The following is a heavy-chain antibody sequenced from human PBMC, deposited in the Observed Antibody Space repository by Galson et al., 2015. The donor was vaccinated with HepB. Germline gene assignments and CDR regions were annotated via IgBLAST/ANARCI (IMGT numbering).Heavy chain of an antibody. CDR1: GFTLRSYW. CDR2: INSDGSST. J-gene: IGHJ4*02. V-gene: IGHV3-74*01. CDR3: ARESVEMATMIY. Sequence: SLRLSCAASGFTLRSYWMHWVRQAPGKGLVWVSRINSDGSSTNYADSVKGRFTISRDNAKNTLYLQMNSLRAEDTAVYHCARESVEMATMIYWGQGTLVTVSS. D-gene: IGHD5-24*01.